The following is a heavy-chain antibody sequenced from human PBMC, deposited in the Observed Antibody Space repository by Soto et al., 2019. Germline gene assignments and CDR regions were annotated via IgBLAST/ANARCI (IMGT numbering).Heavy chain of an antibody. D-gene: IGHD5-12*01. V-gene: IGHV4-31*03. CDR2: IYYSGTT. J-gene: IGHJ3*02. CDR1: GGSISGGGYY. CDR3: ARDESATDAFDI. Sequence: TLSLTCTVSGGSISGGGYYWSWIRQNPGKGLEWIGYIYYSGTTNYNPSLKSRLTISVDTSKNQFSLKLNSMTAADTAVYYCARDESATDAFDIWGQGTMVT.